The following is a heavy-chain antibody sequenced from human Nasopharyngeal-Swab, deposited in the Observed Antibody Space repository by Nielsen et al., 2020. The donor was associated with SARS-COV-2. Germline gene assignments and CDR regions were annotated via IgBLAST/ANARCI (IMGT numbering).Heavy chain of an antibody. CDR2: ISGSGGST. Sequence: WIRQPPGKGLEWVSAISGSGGSTYYADSVKGRFTVSRDTSKNTVYLQMSRLRGEDTAVYYCAKDGVRYLAGGFAFDIWGQGTMVTVSS. J-gene: IGHJ3*02. V-gene: IGHV3-23*01. CDR3: AKDGVRYLAGGFAFDI. D-gene: IGHD3-9*01.